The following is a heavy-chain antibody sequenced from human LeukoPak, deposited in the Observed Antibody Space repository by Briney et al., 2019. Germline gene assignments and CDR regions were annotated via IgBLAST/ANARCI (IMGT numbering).Heavy chain of an antibody. D-gene: IGHD2-15*01. CDR1: GGSINNYY. CDR2: IYYSRST. V-gene: IGHV4-59*08. CDR3: ARGPVRWTPDY. Sequence: SETLSLTCTVSGGSINNYYWNWIRQPPGKGLEWIGYIYYSRSTNYNPSLESRVTISVDTSKNQFSLQLSSVTAADTAVYYCARGPVRWTPDYWGQGTLVTVSS. J-gene: IGHJ4*02.